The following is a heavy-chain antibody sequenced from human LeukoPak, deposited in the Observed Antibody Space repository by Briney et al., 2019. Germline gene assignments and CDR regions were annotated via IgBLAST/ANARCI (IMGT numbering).Heavy chain of an antibody. CDR2: IFCSGGSA. CDR3: GKTTVGYSSGRYPGWPVDY. CDR1: GFTFNSYA. D-gene: IGHD2-15*01. Sequence: GGSLRLSCVASGFTFNSYAMYWVRQAPGKGLEWIAGIFCSGGSAHYADSVKGRFTISRDNSKNTVYLQLDSLRVEDTAVYYCGKTTVGYSSGRYPGWPVDYWGQGALVTVSS. J-gene: IGHJ4*02. V-gene: IGHV3-23*01.